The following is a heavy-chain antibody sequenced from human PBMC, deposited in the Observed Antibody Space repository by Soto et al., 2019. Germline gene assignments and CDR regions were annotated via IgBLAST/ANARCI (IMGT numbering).Heavy chain of an antibody. CDR3: AREGINNYNEYYFDS. J-gene: IGHJ4*02. CDR2: ISGSGNYT. Sequence: GGSLRLSCAASGFTFSSYSMKWVRQAPGKGLEWVSYISGSGNYTHYADFLRGRFTISRDNAKTSLYLQMNSLRAEDTAVYYCAREGINNYNEYYFDSWGQGTVVTFSS. CDR1: GFTFSSYS. V-gene: IGHV3-21*01. D-gene: IGHD4-4*01.